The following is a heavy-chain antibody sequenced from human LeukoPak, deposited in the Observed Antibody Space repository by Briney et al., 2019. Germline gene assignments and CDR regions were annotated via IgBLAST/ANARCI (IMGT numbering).Heavy chain of an antibody. D-gene: IGHD3-16*01. CDR3: ARGLFSALGGFDP. V-gene: IGHV4-61*02. Sequence: PSQTLSLTCTVPGDSISSGSYSWSWIRQPAGKGLEWIGRIYSSGSTNYNPSLKSRVTISVDTSKNQFSLKLSSVTAADTAVYYCARGLFSALGGFDPWGQGTLVTVSS. CDR1: GDSISSGSYS. J-gene: IGHJ5*02. CDR2: IYSSGST.